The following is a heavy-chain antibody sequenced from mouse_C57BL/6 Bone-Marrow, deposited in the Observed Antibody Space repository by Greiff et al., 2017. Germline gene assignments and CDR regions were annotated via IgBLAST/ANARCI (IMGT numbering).Heavy chain of an antibody. Sequence: EVQLVESGGDLVRPGGSLKLSCAASGFTFSSYGMSWVRQTPDQRLEWVATISSGGSYTYYPASVKGRFTISRDNAKNTLYLQMSSLKSEDTAMYYCARPYYDGSSLCFDYWGQGTTLTVSA. CDR3: ARPYYDGSSLCFDY. CDR1: GFTFSSYG. V-gene: IGHV5-6*01. D-gene: IGHD1-1*01. J-gene: IGHJ2*01. CDR2: ISSGGSYT.